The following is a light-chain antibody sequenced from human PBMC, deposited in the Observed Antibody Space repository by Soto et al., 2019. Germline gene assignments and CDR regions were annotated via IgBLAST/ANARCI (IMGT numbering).Light chain of an antibody. CDR2: GAS. CDR1: QSVSSN. CDR3: KQYETWQWT. Sequence: EIVMTQSPATLSVSPGERATLSCRASQSVSSNLAWYQRKPGQAPRLLIYGASTRATAIPARFSGSGSGTEFTRTISSLRSEDFAVYYCKQYETWQWTLGQGTKVDIK. V-gene: IGKV3-15*01. J-gene: IGKJ1*01.